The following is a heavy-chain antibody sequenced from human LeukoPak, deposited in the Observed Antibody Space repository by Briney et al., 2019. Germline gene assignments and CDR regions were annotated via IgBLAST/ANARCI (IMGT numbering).Heavy chain of an antibody. V-gene: IGHV3-30-3*01. Sequence: GGSLRLSCAASGFTFSSYAMHWVRQAPGKGLEWVAAISYDGSNKYYADSVKGRFTISRDNSKNTLYLQMNSLRAEDTAVYYCARDLCSSTSCYTRHGRYYYGMDVWGQGTTVTVSS. CDR2: ISYDGSNK. J-gene: IGHJ6*02. D-gene: IGHD2-2*02. CDR1: GFTFSSYA. CDR3: ARDLCSSTSCYTRHGRYYYGMDV.